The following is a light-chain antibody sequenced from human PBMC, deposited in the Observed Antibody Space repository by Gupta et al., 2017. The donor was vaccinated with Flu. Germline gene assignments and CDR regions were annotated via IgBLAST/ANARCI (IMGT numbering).Light chain of an antibody. V-gene: IGLV2-8*01. J-gene: IGLJ3*02. CDR2: EVT. CDR3: SPYAGSNKGM. CDR1: SSDVGYYNY. Sequence: SVTISCTGTSSDVGYYNYVSWYQKYPGKAPKRIICEVTKRPAGVPVRFSGSKSGNTASLTVSGLQAEDEADYYCSPYAGSNKGMFGGGTKLTVL.